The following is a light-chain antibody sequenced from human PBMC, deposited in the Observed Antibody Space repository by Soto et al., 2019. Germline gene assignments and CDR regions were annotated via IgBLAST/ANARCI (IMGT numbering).Light chain of an antibody. CDR2: GAS. CDR3: QQYGDSRT. Sequence: EIGLTQSPGALSLSPXERAPLSCRASQNVSSSYLAWYQQKPGQAPRLLIYGASSRDTGIPDRFSGRGSGTDFTLTINRLEPDDCAMYYCQQYGDSRTFGQGTKVDIK. V-gene: IGKV3-20*01. J-gene: IGKJ1*01. CDR1: QNVSSSY.